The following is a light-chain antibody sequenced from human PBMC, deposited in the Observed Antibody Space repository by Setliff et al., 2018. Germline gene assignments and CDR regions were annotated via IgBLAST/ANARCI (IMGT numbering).Light chain of an antibody. V-gene: IGLV1-40*01. Sequence: VLTQPPSVSGAPGQRVTISCTGSSSNIGAGYDVHWYQQLPGTAPKLLIYGNSNRPSGVPDRFSGSKSGTSASLAITGLQAEDEADYYCQSYDSSLSGSGVFGGGTKVTVL. J-gene: IGLJ3*02. CDR3: QSYDSSLSGSGV. CDR2: GNS. CDR1: SSNIGAGYD.